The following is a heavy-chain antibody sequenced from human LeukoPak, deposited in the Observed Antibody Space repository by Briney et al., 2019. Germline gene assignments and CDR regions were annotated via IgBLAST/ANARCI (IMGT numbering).Heavy chain of an antibody. Sequence: PSETLSLTCGVSGASISNTNWWTWVRQPPGKGLEWIGEVNLQGSTNYNPSLKSRVAISVDKSENHISLNLTSVTAADTAVYYCAREGGPYRPLDYSGQGTLVTVAS. CDR1: GASISNTNW. CDR3: AREGGPYRPLDY. J-gene: IGHJ4*02. V-gene: IGHV4-4*02. CDR2: VNLQGST.